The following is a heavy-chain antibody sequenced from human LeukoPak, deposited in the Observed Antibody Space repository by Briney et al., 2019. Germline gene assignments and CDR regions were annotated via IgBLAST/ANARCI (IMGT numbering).Heavy chain of an antibody. J-gene: IGHJ4*02. CDR1: GFTFSSYW. Sequence: GGSLRLSCAASGFTFSSYWMHWVRQAPGKGLVWVSRIKSDGSTRYADSVKGRFTISRDNAKNTVSLRMTSLRPEDTAVYYCARELTSTYYFDYWGQGTLVTVSS. CDR3: ARELTSTYYFDY. V-gene: IGHV3-74*01. CDR2: IKSDGST.